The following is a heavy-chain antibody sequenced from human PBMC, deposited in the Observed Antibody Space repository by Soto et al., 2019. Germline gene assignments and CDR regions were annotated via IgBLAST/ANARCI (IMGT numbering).Heavy chain of an antibody. CDR3: ARGDYTSSSFHYGMDV. CDR2: IDPSDSYT. V-gene: IGHV5-10-1*01. CDR1: GYSFTSYW. D-gene: IGHD6-6*01. J-gene: IGHJ6*02. Sequence: GESLKISCKGSGYSFTSYWISWVRQMPGKGLEWMGRIDPSDSYTNYSPSFQGHVTISADKSISTAYLQWSSLKASDTAMYYCARGDYTSSSFHYGMDVWGQGTTVTVSS.